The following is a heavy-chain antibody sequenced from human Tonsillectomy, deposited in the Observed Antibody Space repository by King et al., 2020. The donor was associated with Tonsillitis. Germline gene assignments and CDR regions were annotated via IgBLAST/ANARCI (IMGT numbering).Heavy chain of an antibody. CDR1: GFTFDDYA. Sequence: VQLVESGGGLVQPGRSLRLSCAASGFTFDDYAMHWVRQAPGKGLEWVSGISWNSGSIGYADSVKGRFTISRDNAKNSLYLQMNSLRAEDTALYYCAKEKEGYYDSSGYYYHYYYGMDVWGQGTTVTVSS. V-gene: IGHV3-9*01. D-gene: IGHD3-22*01. CDR3: AKEKEGYYDSSGYYYHYYYGMDV. J-gene: IGHJ6*02. CDR2: ISWNSGSI.